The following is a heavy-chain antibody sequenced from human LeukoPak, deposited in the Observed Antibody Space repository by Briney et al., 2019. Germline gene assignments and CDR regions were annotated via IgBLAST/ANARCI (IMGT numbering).Heavy chain of an antibody. J-gene: IGHJ4*02. V-gene: IGHV4-34*01. Sequence: SETLSLTCAVYGGSFSGYYWSWIRQPPGKGLEWIGSIYYSGSTYYNPSLKSRVTISVDTSKNQFSLKLSSVTAADTAVYYCVNAGYCSGGSCSPIDYWGQGTLVTVSS. D-gene: IGHD2-15*01. CDR3: VNAGYCSGGSCSPIDY. CDR1: GGSFSGYY. CDR2: IYYSGST.